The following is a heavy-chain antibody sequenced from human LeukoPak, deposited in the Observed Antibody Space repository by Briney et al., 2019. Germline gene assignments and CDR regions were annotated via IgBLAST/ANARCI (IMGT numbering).Heavy chain of an antibody. CDR3: ARDLGIDYGSVDN. D-gene: IGHD3-10*01. CDR1: GFTFSSYS. Sequence: GGSLRLSCAASGFTFSSYSMNWVRQAPGKGLEWVSYISSSSSTIYYADSVKGRFTISRDNAKNSLYLQMNSLRAEDTAVYYCARDLGIDYGSVDNWGQGTLATVSS. V-gene: IGHV3-48*04. J-gene: IGHJ4*02. CDR2: ISSSSSTI.